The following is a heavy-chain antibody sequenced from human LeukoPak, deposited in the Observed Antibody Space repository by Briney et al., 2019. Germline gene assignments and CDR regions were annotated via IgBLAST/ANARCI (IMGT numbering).Heavy chain of an antibody. CDR3: TRYSSGWYYFDY. D-gene: IGHD6-19*01. CDR2: IRSKANSYAT. Sequence: GGSLRLSCAASGFTFSGSAMHWVRQASGKGLEWVGRIRSKANSYATAYAASVKGRFTISRDDSKNTAYLQMNSLKTEDTAVYYCTRYSSGWYYFDYWGQGTLVTVPS. CDR1: GFTFSGSA. J-gene: IGHJ4*02. V-gene: IGHV3-73*01.